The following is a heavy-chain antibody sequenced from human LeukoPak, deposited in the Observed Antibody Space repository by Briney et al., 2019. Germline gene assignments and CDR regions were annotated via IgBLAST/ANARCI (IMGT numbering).Heavy chain of an antibody. V-gene: IGHV1-18*01. J-gene: IGHJ4*02. CDR1: GYTFTSYS. CDR2: ISAYNGNT. Sequence: ASVKVSCKASGYTFTSYSISWVRQAPGQGLEWMGWISAYNGNTIYAQKVKGRVTMTTDTSTSTAYMELRSLKSDDAAVYYCARASYCSDGSCYSDYWGQGTLVTVSS. CDR3: ARASYCSDGSCYSDY. D-gene: IGHD2-15*01.